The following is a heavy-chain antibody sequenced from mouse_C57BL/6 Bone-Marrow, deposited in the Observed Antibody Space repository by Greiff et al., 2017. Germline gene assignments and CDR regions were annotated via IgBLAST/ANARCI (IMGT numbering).Heavy chain of an antibody. CDR3: ARDRGTTVVTLYWYFDV. J-gene: IGHJ1*03. CDR1: GFTFSSYA. CDR2: ISDGGSYT. Sequence: EVKLMESGGGLVKPGGSLKLSCAASGFTFSSYAMSWVRQTPEKRLEWVATISDGGSYTYYPDNVKGRFTISRDNAKNNLYLQMSHLKSEDTAMYDCARDRGTTVVTLYWYFDVWGTGATVTVSS. D-gene: IGHD1-1*01. V-gene: IGHV5-4*01.